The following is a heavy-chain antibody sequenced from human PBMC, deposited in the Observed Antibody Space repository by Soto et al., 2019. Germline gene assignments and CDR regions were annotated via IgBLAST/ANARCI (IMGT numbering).Heavy chain of an antibody. CDR2: IYSGGST. Sequence: PGGSLRLSCAASGFTFSSYAMSWVRQAPGKGLEWVSVIYSGGSTYYADSVKGRFTISRDNSKNTPYLQMNSLRAEDTAVYYCARDGRRYGMDVWGQGTTVTVSS. CDR3: ARDGRRYGMDV. D-gene: IGHD1-1*01. J-gene: IGHJ6*02. CDR1: GFTFSSYA. V-gene: IGHV3-53*01.